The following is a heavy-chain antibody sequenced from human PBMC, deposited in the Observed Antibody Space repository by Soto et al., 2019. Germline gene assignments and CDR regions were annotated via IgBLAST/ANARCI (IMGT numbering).Heavy chain of an antibody. D-gene: IGHD3-3*01. Sequence: SVKVSCKASGGTFSSYAISWVRQAPGQGLEWMGGIIPIFGTANYAQKFQGRVTITADESTSTAYMELSSLRSGDTAVYYCARGAIFGVVTSSQYGMDVWGQGTTVTVSS. CDR3: ARGAIFGVVTSSQYGMDV. J-gene: IGHJ6*02. CDR1: GGTFSSYA. V-gene: IGHV1-69*13. CDR2: IIPIFGTA.